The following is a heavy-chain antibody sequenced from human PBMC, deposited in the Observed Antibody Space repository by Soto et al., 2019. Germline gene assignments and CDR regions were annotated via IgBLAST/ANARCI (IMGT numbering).Heavy chain of an antibody. CDR3: ARDDDFPDNGLDY. Sequence: QVQLVESGGGVVQPGRSLRLSCAVSGFTFSKHGMHWVRQAPGKGLEWVAVILADGSRQHYGDSVKGRFTISRDNDTLFLQMESLRAEDTAVYYCARDDDFPDNGLDYWGQGILVTVSS. CDR1: GFTFSKHG. J-gene: IGHJ4*02. D-gene: IGHD1-1*01. V-gene: IGHV3-33*01. CDR2: ILADGSRQ.